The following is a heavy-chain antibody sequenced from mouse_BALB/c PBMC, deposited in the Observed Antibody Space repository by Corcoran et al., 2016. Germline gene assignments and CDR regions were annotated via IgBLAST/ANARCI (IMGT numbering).Heavy chain of an antibody. CDR1: GYSFTGNY. Sequence: LVKTGATVTLSCKASGYSFTGNYMHWVKQSHGKSLEWIGYISCYNGAISYNQKFKGKATFTVDTSSSTAYMQFNSLTSEDCAVYCCARGGDGYFFPFAYWGQGTLVTVS. CDR2: ISCYNGAI. D-gene: IGHD2-3*01. J-gene: IGHJ3*01. CDR3: ARGGDGYFFPFAY. V-gene: IGHV1S34*01.